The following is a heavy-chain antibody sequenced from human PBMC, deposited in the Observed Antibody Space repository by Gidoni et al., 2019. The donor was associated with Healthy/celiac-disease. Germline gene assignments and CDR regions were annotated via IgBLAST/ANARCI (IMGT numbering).Heavy chain of an antibody. D-gene: IGHD3-3*01. J-gene: IGHJ5*02. CDR2: ISSSGSTI. V-gene: IGHV3-11*01. CDR1: DYY. CDR3: AGFLDTIFGVVTTPRFDP. Sequence: DYYMSWIRQAPGKGLEWVSYISSSGSTIYYADSVKGRFTISRDNAKNSLYLQMNSLRAEDTAVYYCAGFLDTIFGVVTTPRFDPWGQGTLVTVSS.